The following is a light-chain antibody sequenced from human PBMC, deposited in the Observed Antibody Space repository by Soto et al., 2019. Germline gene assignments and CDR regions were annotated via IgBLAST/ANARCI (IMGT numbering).Light chain of an antibody. J-gene: IGKJ3*01. Sequence: DIQMTQSPSSLSASVGDRVTITCQARQDISNYLNWYQQKPGKAPKLLIYDASNLETGVPSRFSGSGSGTDFTFTISSLQPEDIATYYCQQYDNLPGFGPGTKVDIK. CDR2: DAS. V-gene: IGKV1-33*01. CDR3: QQYDNLPG. CDR1: QDISNY.